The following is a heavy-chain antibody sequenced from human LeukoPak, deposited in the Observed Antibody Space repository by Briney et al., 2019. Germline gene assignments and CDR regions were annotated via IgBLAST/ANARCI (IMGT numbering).Heavy chain of an antibody. CDR2: INPNSGGT. CDR3: ARPTQDYDSSGGVFDY. V-gene: IGHV1-2*02. CDR1: GYTFSSFA. Sequence: ASVKLSCKASGYTFSSFAMRWVRQAPGQGLEWMGWINPNSGGTNYAQKFQGRVTMTRDTSISTAYLQWSSLKASDTAMYYCARPTQDYDSSGGVFDYWGQGILVTVSS. J-gene: IGHJ4*02. D-gene: IGHD3-22*01.